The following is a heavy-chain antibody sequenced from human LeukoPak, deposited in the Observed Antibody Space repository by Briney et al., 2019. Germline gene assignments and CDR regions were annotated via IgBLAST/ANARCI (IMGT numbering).Heavy chain of an antibody. V-gene: IGHV4-4*09. CDR2: IYTSVST. J-gene: IGHJ4*02. Sequence: SETLSLTCTVSGGSISSYYWSWIRQPPRKGLEWIGSIYTSVSTNYKPSLKSRDTISVDTSKNQCSLKLSSVTAPDTAAYYCARGGRVIAANFDYWGQGTLVTVSS. CDR3: ARGGRVIAANFDY. CDR1: GGSISSYY. D-gene: IGHD6-13*01.